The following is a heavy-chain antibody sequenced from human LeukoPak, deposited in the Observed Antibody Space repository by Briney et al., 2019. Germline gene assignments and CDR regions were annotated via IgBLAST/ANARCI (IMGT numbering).Heavy chain of an antibody. D-gene: IGHD3-9*01. CDR3: ATGYFDGTVDY. CDR2: ISGSGGST. Sequence: GGSLRLSCAASGFTFSSYAMSWVRQAPGKGLEWVSAISGSGGSTYYADSVKGRFTISRDNSKNTLYLQMNSLRAEGTAVYYCATGYFDGTVDYWGQGTLVTVSS. CDR1: GFTFSSYA. J-gene: IGHJ4*02. V-gene: IGHV3-23*01.